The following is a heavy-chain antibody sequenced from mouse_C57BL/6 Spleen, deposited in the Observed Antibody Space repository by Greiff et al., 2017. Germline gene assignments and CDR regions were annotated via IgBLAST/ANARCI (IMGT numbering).Heavy chain of an antibody. CDR1: GFTFSDYG. CDR2: ISSGSSTI. Sequence: DVMLVESGGGLVKPGGSLKLSCAASGFTFSDYGMHWVRQAPEKGLEWGAYISSGSSTIYYADTVKGRFTISRDNAKNTLFLQMTSLRSEDTAMYYCARLDDGYWGQGTLVTVSA. J-gene: IGHJ3*02. V-gene: IGHV5-17*01. CDR3: ARLDDGY.